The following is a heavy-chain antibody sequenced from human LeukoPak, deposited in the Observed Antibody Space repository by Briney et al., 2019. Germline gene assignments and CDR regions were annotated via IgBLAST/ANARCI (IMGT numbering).Heavy chain of an antibody. Sequence: SGGSLRLFCAASGFTFSSYSMNWVRQAPGKGLEWVSSISSSSYIYYADSVKGRFTISRDNAKNSLYLQMNSLRAEDTAVYYCARDVMDAFDIWGQGTMVTVSS. CDR2: ISSSSYI. CDR3: ARDVMDAFDI. V-gene: IGHV3-21*01. J-gene: IGHJ3*02. CDR1: GFTFSSYS. D-gene: IGHD3-16*01.